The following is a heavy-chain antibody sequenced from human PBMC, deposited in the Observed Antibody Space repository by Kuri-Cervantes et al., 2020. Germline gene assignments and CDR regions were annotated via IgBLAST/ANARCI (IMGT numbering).Heavy chain of an antibody. D-gene: IGHD3-22*01. J-gene: IGHJ4*02. CDR1: GGSFSGYY. Sequence: SQTLSLTCAVYGGSFSGYYWSWIRQPPGKGLEWIGEINHSGSTNYNPSLKSRVTISVDTSKNQFSLKLSSVTAADTAVYHCARGRNYYDSSGYITYWGQGTLVTVSS. V-gene: IGHV4-34*01. CDR2: INHSGST. CDR3: ARGRNYYDSSGYITY.